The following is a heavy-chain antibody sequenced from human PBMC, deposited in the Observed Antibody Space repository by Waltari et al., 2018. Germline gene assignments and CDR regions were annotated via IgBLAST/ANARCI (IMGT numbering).Heavy chain of an antibody. CDR3: AKGRLWFGDLRS. CDR1: GGSFSGHF. J-gene: IGHJ4*02. D-gene: IGHD3-10*01. CDR2: IDPRGST. Sequence: QVQLQQGGAGLLKPSETLSLPCTVHGGSFSGHFWTWLRQAPGTGLEWLGEIDPRGSTHYNPSLKSRVTISLDTSKNEFALKLDSVTAADTAVYFCAKGRLWFGDLRSWGQGTQVTVSS. V-gene: IGHV4-34*02.